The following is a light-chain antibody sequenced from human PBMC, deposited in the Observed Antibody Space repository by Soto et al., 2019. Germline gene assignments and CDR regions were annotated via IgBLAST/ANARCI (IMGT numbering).Light chain of an antibody. CDR2: KAS. Sequence: DIQMTQSPSTLSASVGDRVTITCRASQSISSWLAWYQQKPGKAPKLLIYKASSLESGVPSRFSGSGSGTEFSLTISSLQLVVFETYNGEKYNIYLGASGQGTKV. CDR1: QSISSW. V-gene: IGKV1-5*03. J-gene: IGKJ1*01. CDR3: EKYNIYLGA.